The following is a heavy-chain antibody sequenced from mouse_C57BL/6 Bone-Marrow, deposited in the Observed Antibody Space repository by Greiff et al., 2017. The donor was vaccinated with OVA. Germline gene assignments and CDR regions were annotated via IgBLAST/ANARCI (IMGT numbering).Heavy chain of an antibody. J-gene: IGHJ3*01. CDR1: GYSFTGYY. D-gene: IGHD2-10*01. V-gene: IGHV1-42*01. Sequence: VQLQQSGPELVKPGASVKISCKASGYSFTGYYMNWVKQSPEKSLEWIGEINPSTGGTTYNQKFKAKATLTVDKSSSTAYMQLSSLTSEDSAVYYCAIPYYGTWFAYWGQGTLVTVSA. CDR3: AIPYYGTWFAY. CDR2: INPSTGGT.